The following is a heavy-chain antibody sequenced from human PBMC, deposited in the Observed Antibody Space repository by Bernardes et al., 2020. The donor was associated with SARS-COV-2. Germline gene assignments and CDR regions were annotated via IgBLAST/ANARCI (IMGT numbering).Heavy chain of an antibody. CDR2: INQNGNP. CDR3: ARIRNIAAATSRKRGVDV. V-gene: IGHV4-34*01. CDR1: GVSFSGYS. D-gene: IGHD6-13*01. Sequence: SETLSLTCAVYGVSFSGYSWTWIRKPPGKGLEWIGEINQNGNPTYNPSLKSRVTISVDTSKNQFSLKLTSVTVADTAVYFCARIRNIAAATSRKRGVDVWGHGTTVTVSS. J-gene: IGHJ6*02.